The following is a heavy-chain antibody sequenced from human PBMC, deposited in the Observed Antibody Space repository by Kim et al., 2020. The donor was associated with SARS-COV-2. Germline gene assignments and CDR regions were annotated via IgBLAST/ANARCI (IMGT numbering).Heavy chain of an antibody. V-gene: IGHV3-23*01. CDR2: ISGSGGST. Sequence: GGSLRLSCAASGFTFSSYAMSWVRQAPGKGLEWVSAISGSGGSTYYADSVKGRFTISRDNSKNTLYLQMNSLRAEDTAVYYCAAGYSSGWYNYYYYGMDVWGQGTTVTVSS. D-gene: IGHD6-19*01. CDR1: GFTFSSYA. CDR3: AAGYSSGWYNYYYYGMDV. J-gene: IGHJ6*02.